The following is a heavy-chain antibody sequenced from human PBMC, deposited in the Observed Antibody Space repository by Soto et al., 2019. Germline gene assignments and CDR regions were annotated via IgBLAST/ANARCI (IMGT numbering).Heavy chain of an antibody. CDR3: ARVWGGAFDF. CDR1: GGSISSGDYY. Sequence: SETLSLTCTVSGGSISSGDYYWSWIRQPPGKGLEWIGYIYYSGSTYYNPSLKSRVTISVDTSKNQFSLNLSSVTAADTAVYYCARVWGGAFDFWGQGTMVTVSS. D-gene: IGHD3-10*01. CDR2: IYYSGST. V-gene: IGHV4-30-4*02. J-gene: IGHJ3*01.